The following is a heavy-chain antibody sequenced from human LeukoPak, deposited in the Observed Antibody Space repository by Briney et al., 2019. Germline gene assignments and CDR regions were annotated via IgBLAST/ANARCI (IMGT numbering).Heavy chain of an antibody. CDR3: ARGPQAGPPEIDL. Sequence: PGGSLRLSCAASGFTVSSNYRSWVRQAPARGGEWVSVIYSGGSTYYADSVQGKVTISRDKTKNTQHRQIKSQRVEDTAAGYSARGPQAGPPEIDLGGEGTLVTVP. J-gene: IGHJ4*02. D-gene: IGHD3-9*01. CDR1: GFTVSSNY. V-gene: IGHV3-66*01. CDR2: IYSGGST.